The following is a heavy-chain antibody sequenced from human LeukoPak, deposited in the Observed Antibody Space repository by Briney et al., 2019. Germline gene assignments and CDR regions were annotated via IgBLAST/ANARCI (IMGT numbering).Heavy chain of an antibody. J-gene: IGHJ4*02. CDR2: INPNSGGT. CDR1: GYTFTGYY. Sequence: ASVKVSCKASGYTFTGYYMHWMRQAPGQGLEWMGWINPNSGGTNYAQKFQGRVTMTRDTSISTAYVELSRVRSDDTAVYYCARGISYCGGDCSDYWGQGTLVAVSS. CDR3: ARGISYCGGDCSDY. V-gene: IGHV1-2*02. D-gene: IGHD2-21*02.